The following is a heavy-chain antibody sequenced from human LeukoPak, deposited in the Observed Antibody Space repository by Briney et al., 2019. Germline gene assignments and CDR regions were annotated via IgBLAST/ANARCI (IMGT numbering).Heavy chain of an antibody. V-gene: IGHV3-23*01. Sequence: QPGGSLRLSCAASGFTFSSYAMSWVRQAPGKGLEWVSAISGSGGSTYYADSVKGRFTISRDNSKNTLYLQMNSLRAEDAAVYYCAKDSSSWPDAFDIWGQGTMVTVSS. CDR3: AKDSSSWPDAFDI. CDR2: ISGSGGST. D-gene: IGHD6-13*01. CDR1: GFTFSSYA. J-gene: IGHJ3*02.